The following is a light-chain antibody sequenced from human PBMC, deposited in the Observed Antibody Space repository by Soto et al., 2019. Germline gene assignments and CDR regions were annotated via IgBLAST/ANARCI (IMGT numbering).Light chain of an antibody. J-gene: IGKJ3*01. Sequence: DIVMTQSPDSLAVSLGERATINCKSSQSVLYSSNNKNYLAWYQQKPGQPPKLLIYWASTRESGVPDRFSGSGSGTDFTLTISSVQADDVAVYYCQQYYSTPFTFGPGTKVDIK. CDR2: WAS. CDR3: QQYYSTPFT. CDR1: QSVLYSSNNKNY. V-gene: IGKV4-1*01.